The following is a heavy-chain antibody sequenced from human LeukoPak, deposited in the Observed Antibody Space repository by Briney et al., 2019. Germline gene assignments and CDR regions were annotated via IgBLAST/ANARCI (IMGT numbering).Heavy chain of an antibody. Sequence: SETLSLTCTVSGGSISSGSYYWSWIRQPAGKGLEWIGRIYTSGSTNYNPSLKSRVTISVDTSKNQFSLKLSSVTAADTAVYYCAREAYEYYYMDVWGKGTTVTVSS. J-gene: IGHJ6*03. CDR1: GGSISSGSYY. V-gene: IGHV4-61*02. CDR3: AREAYEYYYMDV. CDR2: IYTSGST.